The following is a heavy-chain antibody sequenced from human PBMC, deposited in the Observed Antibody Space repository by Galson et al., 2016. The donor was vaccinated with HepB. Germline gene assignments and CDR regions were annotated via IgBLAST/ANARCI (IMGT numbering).Heavy chain of an antibody. Sequence: SLRLSCAASGFAFSRYWMHWVRQAPGKGLSWVSRINEDGTVTDCAASVNGRFTIYRDNAKNTLYLQMNSLRAEDTAVYCAKDLCGAEDRWGRGTLVTVSS. J-gene: IGHJ4*02. V-gene: IGHV3-74*01. CDR3: KDLCGAEDR. CDR2: INEDGTVT. D-gene: IGHD2-15*01. CDR1: GFAFSRYW.